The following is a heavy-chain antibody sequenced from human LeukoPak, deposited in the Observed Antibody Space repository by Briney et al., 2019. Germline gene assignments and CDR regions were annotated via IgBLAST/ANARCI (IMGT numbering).Heavy chain of an antibody. D-gene: IGHD3-10*01. CDR2: ISSSSSYI. Sequence: GGSLRLSCAASGFTFSSYSMNWVRQAPGKGLECVSSISSSSSYIYYADSVKGRFTISRDNAKNSLYLQMNSLRAEDTAVYYCARGHYYYYGSGSYYNDGDYWGQGTLATVSS. J-gene: IGHJ4*02. CDR3: ARGHYYYYGSGSYYNDGDY. CDR1: GFTFSSYS. V-gene: IGHV3-21*01.